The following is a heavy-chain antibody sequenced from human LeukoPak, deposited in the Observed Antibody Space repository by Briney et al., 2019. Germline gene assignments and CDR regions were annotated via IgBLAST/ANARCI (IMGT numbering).Heavy chain of an antibody. D-gene: IGHD6-13*01. J-gene: IGHJ4*02. CDR1: GFTFSSYG. Sequence: GRSLRLSCAASGFTFSSYGMHWVRQAPGKGLEWVAVIWYDGSEKYYADSVKGRFSISRDNSKNTLYLQMDSLRAEDTAVYYCARFSGWRIGAADSFDYWGQGTLVTVSS. CDR2: IWYDGSEK. V-gene: IGHV3-33*01. CDR3: ARFSGWRIGAADSFDY.